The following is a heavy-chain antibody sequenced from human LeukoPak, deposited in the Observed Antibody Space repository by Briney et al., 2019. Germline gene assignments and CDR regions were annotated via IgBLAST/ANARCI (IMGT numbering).Heavy chain of an antibody. CDR3: ARDLGAAAGTFDY. Sequence: ASVKVSCKASGYTFTSYYMHWARQSPGQGLEWMGIINPSGGSTSYAQKFQGRVTMTRDTSTSTVYMELSSLRSEDTAVYYCARDLGAAAGTFDYWGQGTLVTVSS. CDR2: INPSGGST. J-gene: IGHJ4*02. V-gene: IGHV1-46*03. D-gene: IGHD6-13*01. CDR1: GYTFTSYY.